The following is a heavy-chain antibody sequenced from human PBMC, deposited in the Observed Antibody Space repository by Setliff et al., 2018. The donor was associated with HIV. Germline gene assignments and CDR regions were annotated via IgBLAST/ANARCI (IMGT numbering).Heavy chain of an antibody. CDR2: INPSDGAT. D-gene: IGHD4-17*01. CDR1: GYTFTNSF. V-gene: IGHV1-46*01. CDR3: AKDPSVTVTTI. J-gene: IGHJ3*02. Sequence: ASVKVSCKASGYTFTNSFMHWVRQAPGQGLEWMGIINPSDGATTYAGNFQDRVTMTSDTSTSTVYMELRSLRSDDTAVYYCAKDPSVTVTTIWGQGTMVTVSS.